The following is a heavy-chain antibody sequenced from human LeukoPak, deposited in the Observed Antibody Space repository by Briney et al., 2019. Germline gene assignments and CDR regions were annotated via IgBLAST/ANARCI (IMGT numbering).Heavy chain of an antibody. J-gene: IGHJ4*02. D-gene: IGHD6-19*01. CDR1: GCIFSSCS. Sequence: GGSLRLSCAASGCIFSSCSMNWVRQAPGKGLEWVSAISGSGVTTYYADSVKGRFTISRDNSKNTLYLQMNSLRAEDTAVYYCAGLADLSGYWGQGTLVTVSS. V-gene: IGHV3-23*01. CDR3: AGLADLSGY. CDR2: ISGSGVTT.